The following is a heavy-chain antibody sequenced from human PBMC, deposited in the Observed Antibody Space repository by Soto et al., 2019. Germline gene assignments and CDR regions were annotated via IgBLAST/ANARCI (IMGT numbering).Heavy chain of an antibody. Sequence: QVQLVQSGAEVKRPGSSVKVSCESSGDTFNSYVISWVRQAPGQGLDWMVGIIPIIGVTHYAKKFQGRVTISALSSTCTAYMELSNLGFEDTVLYYCARALLGDKGADHWGQGILVTVSS. CDR1: GDTFNSYV. V-gene: IGHV1-69*17. J-gene: IGHJ4*02. D-gene: IGHD2-21*01. CDR2: IIPIIGVT. CDR3: ARALLGDKGADH.